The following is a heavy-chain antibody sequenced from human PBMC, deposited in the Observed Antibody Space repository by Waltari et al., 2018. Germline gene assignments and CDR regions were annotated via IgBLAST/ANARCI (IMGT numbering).Heavy chain of an antibody. CDR3: ARVPTRYYDSLGWGFFDQ. Sequence: HVQLQESGPGLVKPSETLSFTCTVFGDFPSHDLWTWIRQAPGKGLAWIAYLRNTGGTKCTPSLESRVTVSAVTSKKQFSLRLTSVTAADTAVYYCARVPTRYYDSLGWGFFDQWGQGILVTVSS. CDR2: LRNTGGT. CDR1: GDFPSHDL. J-gene: IGHJ4*02. D-gene: IGHD3-22*01. V-gene: IGHV4-59*08.